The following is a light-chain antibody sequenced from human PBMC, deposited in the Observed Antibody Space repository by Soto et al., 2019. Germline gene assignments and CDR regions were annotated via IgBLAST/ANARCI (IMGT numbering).Light chain of an antibody. J-gene: IGLJ1*01. Sequence: QSVLTQPPSASGSPGQSVTIPCTGTKSDIGVYDFVSWYQHHPGKAPRLIIYEVVQRPSGVPDRFSGSKSGNTASLTVSGLQAADEADYFCKSYAGSLSAYVFGTGTKVTVL. CDR3: KSYAGSLSAYV. V-gene: IGLV2-8*01. CDR2: EVV. CDR1: KSDIGVYDF.